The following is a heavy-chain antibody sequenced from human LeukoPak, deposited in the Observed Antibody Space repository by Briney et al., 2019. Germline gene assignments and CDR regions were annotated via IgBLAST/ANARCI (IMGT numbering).Heavy chain of an antibody. J-gene: IGHJ4*02. V-gene: IGHV4-38-2*01. Sequence: SETLSLTCAVSGYSISSGHYWAWIRQPPGKGLEWVAAIYHSGSTYYKPSLKTRLTISMDTSKNQFSLRLTSVTAADTAVYCCALWDGGSTSIDYWGQGTLVTVSS. CDR1: GYSISSGHY. CDR3: ALWDGGSTSIDY. D-gene: IGHD2-15*01. CDR2: IYHSGST.